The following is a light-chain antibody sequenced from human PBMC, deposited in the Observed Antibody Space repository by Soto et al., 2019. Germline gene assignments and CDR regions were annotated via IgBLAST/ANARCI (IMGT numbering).Light chain of an antibody. Sequence: DIVMTQSPDSLAVSLGERATINCKSSQSVLYSSRDKNYLAWYQQKPGQHPKLLIYWASTRESGVPDRFSGSGSGTDFTLTISSLQAEDVAVYYCHQYYSTPWTFGQGTKMEIK. CDR2: WAS. CDR3: HQYYSTPWT. V-gene: IGKV4-1*01. CDR1: QSVLYSSRDKNY. J-gene: IGKJ1*01.